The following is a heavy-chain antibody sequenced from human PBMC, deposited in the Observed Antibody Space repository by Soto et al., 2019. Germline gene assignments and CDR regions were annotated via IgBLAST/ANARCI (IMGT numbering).Heavy chain of an antibody. CDR2: INPKSGGT. V-gene: IGHV1-2*04. CDR1: GYSFSDYH. Sequence: ASGKVSCEASGYSFSDYHIHWVRQAPGQGLEWLGRINPKSGGTSSAQKFQGWVTMTRDTSISTAYMELTRLRSDDTAVYFCARGHSTDCSNGVCSFFYNHEMDVWGQGTTVTVSS. D-gene: IGHD2-8*01. CDR3: ARGHSTDCSNGVCSFFYNHEMDV. J-gene: IGHJ6*02.